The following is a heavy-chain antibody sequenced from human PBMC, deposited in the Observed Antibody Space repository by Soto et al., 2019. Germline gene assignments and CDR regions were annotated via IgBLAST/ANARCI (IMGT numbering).Heavy chain of an antibody. CDR2: INHSGST. CDR1: GGSFSGYY. Sequence: TSETLSLTCAVYGGSFSGYYWSWIRQPPGKGLEWIGEINHSGSTNYNPSLKSRVTISVDTSKNQLSLKLSSVTAADTAVYYCARQGSRYYYYCYGMDVWGQGTTVTVSS. J-gene: IGHJ6*02. V-gene: IGHV4-34*01. CDR3: ARQGSRYYYYCYGMDV.